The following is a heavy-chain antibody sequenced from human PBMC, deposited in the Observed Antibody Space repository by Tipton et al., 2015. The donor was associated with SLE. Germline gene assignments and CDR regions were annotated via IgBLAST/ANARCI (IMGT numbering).Heavy chain of an antibody. CDR3: AYLGGGSGNYFDY. V-gene: IGHV1-2*02. CDR2: INPNSGGT. Sequence: QLVQSGPEVKKPGASVKVSCKASGYTFTSYAMNWVRQAPGQGLEWMGWINPNSGGTNYAQKFQGRVTMTRDTSISTAYMELSRLRSDDTAVYYCAYLGGGSGNYFDYWGQGTLVTVSS. J-gene: IGHJ4*02. D-gene: IGHD2-15*01. CDR1: GYTFTSYA.